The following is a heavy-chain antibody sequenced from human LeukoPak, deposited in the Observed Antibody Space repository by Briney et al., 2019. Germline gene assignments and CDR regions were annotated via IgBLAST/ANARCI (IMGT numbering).Heavy chain of an antibody. V-gene: IGHV3-23*01. J-gene: IGHJ4*02. Sequence: TGGSLRLSCVASGFTFSNYAMNWVRQAPGRGLEWVSAVNPSGGATYYADSVKGRFTIYRDNSKNTLYLQMNSLRADDTAVYFCAKAVSHSYFDYWGQGTLVTVSA. D-gene: IGHD6-19*01. CDR1: GFTFSNYA. CDR3: AKAVSHSYFDY. CDR2: VNPSGGAT.